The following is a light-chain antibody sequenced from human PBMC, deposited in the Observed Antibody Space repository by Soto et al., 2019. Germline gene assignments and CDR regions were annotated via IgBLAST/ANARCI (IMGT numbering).Light chain of an antibody. V-gene: IGKV3-15*01. CDR2: GAS. CDR1: QSVSSSY. J-gene: IGKJ5*01. Sequence: EIVLTQSPGTLSLSPGERATLSCRASQSVSSSYLAWYQQKPGQAPRLLIYGASTRATGIPARFSGSGSGTEFTLTISSLQSEDFATYYCQQRNVWPPITFGQGTRLEIK. CDR3: QQRNVWPPIT.